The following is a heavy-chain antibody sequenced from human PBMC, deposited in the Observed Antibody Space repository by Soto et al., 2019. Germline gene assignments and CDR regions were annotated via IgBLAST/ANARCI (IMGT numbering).Heavy chain of an antibody. V-gene: IGHV1-18*01. D-gene: IGHD3-10*01. Sequence: GASVKVSCKCSGYTFTSYGITCVRQAPGQGLEWMGWISAHNGNTNYAQKFQGWVTMTRDTSISTAYMELSRLRSDDTAVYYCARDSTPTYYYGSGSYSSAFDIWGQGTMVTVSS. CDR2: ISAHNGNT. CDR3: ARDSTPTYYYGSGSYSSAFDI. J-gene: IGHJ3*02. CDR1: GYTFTSYG.